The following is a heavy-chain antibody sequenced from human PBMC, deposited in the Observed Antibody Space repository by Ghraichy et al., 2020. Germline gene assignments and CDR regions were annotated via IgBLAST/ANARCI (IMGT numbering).Heavy chain of an antibody. CDR3: AKDIPVGGFDY. CDR1: GFTFDDYA. V-gene: IGHV3-9*01. Sequence: GGSLRLSCAASGFTFDDYAMHWVRQAPGKGLEWVSGISWNSGSIGYADSVKGRFTISRDNAKNSLYLQMNSLRAEDTALYYCAKDIPVGGFDYWGQGTLVTVSS. D-gene: IGHD3-10*01. J-gene: IGHJ4*02. CDR2: ISWNSGSI.